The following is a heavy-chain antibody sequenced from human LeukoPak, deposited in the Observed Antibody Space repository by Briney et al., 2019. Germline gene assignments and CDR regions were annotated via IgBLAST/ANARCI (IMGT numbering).Heavy chain of an antibody. Sequence: PSETLSLTCTVSGGSISSYYWSWVRQPPGKGLEWIGYIYSSGSTNYNPSLKSRVTISLDTSKNQFSLRLSSVTAADTAMYYCARQDYTTGWYFLDQWGQGTLVTVSS. D-gene: IGHD6-19*01. CDR2: IYSSGST. CDR3: ARQDYTTGWYFLDQ. V-gene: IGHV4-59*01. CDR1: GGSISSYY. J-gene: IGHJ4*02.